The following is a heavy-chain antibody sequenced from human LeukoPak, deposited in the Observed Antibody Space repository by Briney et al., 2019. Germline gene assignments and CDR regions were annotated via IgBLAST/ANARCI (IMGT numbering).Heavy chain of an antibody. V-gene: IGHV4-39*01. D-gene: IGHD6-6*01. CDR3: ARPGYSSSSGYMDV. J-gene: IGHJ6*03. CDR2: IYYSGST. Sequence: SETLSLTCTVSGGSISSSSYYWGWIRQPPGKGLEWIGSIYYSGSTYHNPSLKSRVTISVDTSKNQFSLKLSSVTAADTAVYYCARPGYSSSSGYMDVWGKGTTVTVSS. CDR1: GGSISSSSYY.